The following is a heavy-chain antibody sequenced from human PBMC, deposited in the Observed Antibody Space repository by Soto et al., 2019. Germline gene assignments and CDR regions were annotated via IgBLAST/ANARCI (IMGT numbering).Heavy chain of an antibody. Sequence: QMQLVQSGPEVKKPGTSVKVSCKASGFTFTSSAVQWVRQARGQRLEWIGWIVVGSGNTNYAQKFQERVTITRDMSTSTAYMELSSLRSEDTAVYYCAADPGIAAGNYYYYGMDVWGQGTTVTVS. CDR3: AADPGIAAGNYYYYGMDV. V-gene: IGHV1-58*01. J-gene: IGHJ6*02. D-gene: IGHD6-13*01. CDR2: IVVGSGNT. CDR1: GFTFTSSA.